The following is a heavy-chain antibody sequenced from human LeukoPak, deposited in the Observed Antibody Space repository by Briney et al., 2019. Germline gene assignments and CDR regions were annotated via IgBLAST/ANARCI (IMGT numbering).Heavy chain of an antibody. V-gene: IGHV4-39*07. CDR3: ASLTSSGVAAFDY. CDR2: IYYSGST. CDR1: GGSISSSSYY. D-gene: IGHD6-19*01. J-gene: IGHJ4*02. Sequence: SETLSLTCTVSGGSISSSSYYWGWIRQPPGKGLEWIGSIYYSGSTYYNPSLKSRVTISVDTSKNQFSLKLSSVTAADTAVYYCASLTSSGVAAFDYWGQGTLVTVSS.